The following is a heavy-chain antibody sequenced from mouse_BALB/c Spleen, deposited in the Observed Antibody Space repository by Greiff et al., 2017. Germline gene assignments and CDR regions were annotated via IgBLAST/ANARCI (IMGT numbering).Heavy chain of an antibody. D-gene: IGHD4-1*01. CDR2: IWAGGST. CDR3: ARDGGGPTGN. J-gene: IGHJ4*01. V-gene: IGHV2-9*02. CDR1: GFSLTSYG. Sequence: VQLKESGPGLVQPSQSLSITCTVSGFSLTSYGVHWVRQPPGKGLEWLGVIWAGGSTNYNSALMSRLSISKDNSKSQVFLKMNSLQTDDTAMYYCARDGGGPTGNWGQGTSVTVSS.